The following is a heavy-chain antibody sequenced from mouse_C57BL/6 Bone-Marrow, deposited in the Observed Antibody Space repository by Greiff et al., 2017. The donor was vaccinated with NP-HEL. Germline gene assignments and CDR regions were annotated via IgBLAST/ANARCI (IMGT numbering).Heavy chain of an antibody. CDR3: ARDCDYFGSSYWCFDV. CDR2: IYPGSGSI. D-gene: IGHD1-1*01. V-gene: IGHV1-62-2*01. Sequence: VQLQESGAELVKPGASVKLSCKASGYTFTEYTIHWVKQRPGQGLEWIGWIYPGSGSIKYNEKFKDKATLTADKSSSTAYMDLSRLTSEDSAVYFDARDCDYFGSSYWCFDVGGTGTTVTVTS. CDR1: GYTFTEYT. J-gene: IGHJ1*03.